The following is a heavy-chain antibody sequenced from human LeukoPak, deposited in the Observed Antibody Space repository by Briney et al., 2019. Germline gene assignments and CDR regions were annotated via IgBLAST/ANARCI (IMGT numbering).Heavy chain of an antibody. CDR1: GFTFDDYA. V-gene: IGHV3-9*01. CDR2: ISWNSGSI. CDR3: ARDSDDFWSYYYTH. D-gene: IGHD3-3*01. Sequence: GGSLRLSCAASGFTFDDYAMHWVRQAPGKGLEWVSGISWNSGSIGYADSVKGRFTISRDNAKNSLYLQMNSLRAEDTAVYYCARDSDDFWSYYYTHWGQGTLVTVSS. J-gene: IGHJ4*02.